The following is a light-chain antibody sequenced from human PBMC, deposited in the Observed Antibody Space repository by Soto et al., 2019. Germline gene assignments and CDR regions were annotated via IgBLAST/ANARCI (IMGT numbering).Light chain of an antibody. CDR2: DDA. Sequence: SFELTQPPSVSVAPGQTARITCGGNNIGDKSLHWYQQKPGQAPVLVVYDDADRPSGIPERFSGSNSGNTATLTISRVEAGDEADYYCQVWDNDYDHYVFGTGTKVTVL. V-gene: IGLV3-21*02. CDR3: QVWDNDYDHYV. J-gene: IGLJ1*01. CDR1: NIGDKS.